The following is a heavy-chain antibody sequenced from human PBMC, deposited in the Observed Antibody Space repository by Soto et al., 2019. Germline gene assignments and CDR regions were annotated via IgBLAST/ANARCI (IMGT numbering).Heavy chain of an antibody. Sequence: GASVKVSCKASGGTFSSYAISWVRQAPGQGLEWMGGIIPIFGTANYAQKFQGRVTITADKSTSTAYMELSSLRSEDTAVYYCARVGQGRAWFDPWGQGTLVTVSS. CDR1: GGTFSSYA. D-gene: IGHD3-10*01. J-gene: IGHJ5*02. V-gene: IGHV1-69*06. CDR2: IIPIFGTA. CDR3: ARVGQGRAWFDP.